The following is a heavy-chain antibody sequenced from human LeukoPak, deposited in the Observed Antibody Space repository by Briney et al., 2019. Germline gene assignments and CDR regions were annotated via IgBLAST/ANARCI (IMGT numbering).Heavy chain of an antibody. V-gene: IGHV3-23*01. CDR2: ISDDGKNT. CDR1: GFTFSTYG. D-gene: IGHD6-6*01. Sequence: GGSLRLSCAASGFTFSTYGMSRVRQAPGEGPEWVSAISDDGKNTYYANSVKGRFTISRDNSKNSMSLQMNSLRVEDTAVYYCAKRVEYSSSSGGYFDYWGQGILVTVSS. CDR3: AKRVEYSSSSGGYFDY. J-gene: IGHJ4*02.